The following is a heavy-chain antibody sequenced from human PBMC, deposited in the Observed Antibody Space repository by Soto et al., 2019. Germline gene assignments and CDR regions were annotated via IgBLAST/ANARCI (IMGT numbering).Heavy chain of an antibody. D-gene: IGHD3-3*01. Sequence: QVQLVQSGAEVKKPGASVKVSCKASGYTFTSYGISWVRQAPGQGLEWMGWISAYNGNTNYAQKLQGRVTMTTDTSTSTAYMELRSLRSDATAVYYCARGGKYYDFWSGYYSDNYYYYMDVWGKGTTVTVSS. CDR3: ARGGKYYDFWSGYYSDNYYYYMDV. CDR2: ISAYNGNT. J-gene: IGHJ6*03. V-gene: IGHV1-18*01. CDR1: GYTFTSYG.